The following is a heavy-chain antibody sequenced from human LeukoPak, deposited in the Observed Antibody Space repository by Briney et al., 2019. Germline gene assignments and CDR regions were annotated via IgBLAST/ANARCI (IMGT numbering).Heavy chain of an antibody. CDR1: GFSLRSYW. Sequence: PGGSLGLSCAGSGFSLRSYWMHWVRQAPGKGLEWVANIKQDGSEKYYVDSVKGRFTISRDNANDSVYLQMNSLRAEDTAVYYCARRYFDWFLGAGGSLDIWGQGTMVTVSS. CDR2: IKQDGSEK. D-gene: IGHD3-9*01. CDR3: ARRYFDWFLGAGGSLDI. V-gene: IGHV3-7*01. J-gene: IGHJ3*02.